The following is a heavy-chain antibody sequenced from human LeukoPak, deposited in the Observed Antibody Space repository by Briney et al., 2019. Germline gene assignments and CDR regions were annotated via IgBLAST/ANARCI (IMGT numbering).Heavy chain of an antibody. CDR2: IKIDGSEK. D-gene: IGHD2-15*01. J-gene: IGHJ4*02. CDR1: GFTFSGFW. V-gene: IGHV3-7*01. Sequence: QPGGSLRLSCAASGFTFSGFWMSWVRQAPGKGLEWVASIKIDGSEKYYVDSVKGRFTISRDNAKNSLFLQMSSLRAEDTAVYYCTRNGRSLDYWGQGTLVTVSS. CDR3: TRNGRSLDY.